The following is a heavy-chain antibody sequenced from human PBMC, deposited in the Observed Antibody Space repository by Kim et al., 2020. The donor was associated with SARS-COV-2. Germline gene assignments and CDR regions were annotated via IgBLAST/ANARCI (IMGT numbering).Heavy chain of an antibody. CDR2: ISYDGADA. CDR3: SFFDH. Sequence: GGSLRLSCAASGFTFTHYGIHWVRQAPGKGLEWVAVISYDGADAHYADSVKGRFTVSRDDSKDTVHLQMNSLTPEDTAVYFCSFFDHWGQGTLVTVS. J-gene: IGHJ4*03. CDR1: GFTFTHYG. V-gene: IGHV3-30*03.